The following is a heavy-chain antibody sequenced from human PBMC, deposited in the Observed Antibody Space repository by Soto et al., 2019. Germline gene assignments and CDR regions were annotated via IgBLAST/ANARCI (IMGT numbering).Heavy chain of an antibody. Sequence: WETLSLTCSVSGGSIRSYYWSWIQQSPEKGLEWIGNFYHSGNSNYSPSLKSRVTISVDTSKNQLSLSLRSVTAADTAVYFCARISSVDPYGYVNGGLDVWGQGTTVTVSS. J-gene: IGHJ6*02. V-gene: IGHV4-59*01. CDR3: ARISSVDPYGYVNGGLDV. CDR1: GGSIRSYY. D-gene: IGHD5-18*01. CDR2: FYHSGNS.